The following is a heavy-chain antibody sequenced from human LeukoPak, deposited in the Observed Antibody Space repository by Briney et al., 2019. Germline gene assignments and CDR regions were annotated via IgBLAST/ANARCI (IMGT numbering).Heavy chain of an antibody. Sequence: GGSLRLSCAASEFTFSSYAMSGVLQAPGKGLKGCSAISGSGGRTYYADSVKGRFTISRDNSKNTLYLQMNSLRAEDTDVYYCAKDRAYGSGNDYWGQGTLVTVSS. CDR1: EFTFSSYA. V-gene: IGHV3-23*01. CDR2: ISGSGGRT. D-gene: IGHD3-10*01. CDR3: AKDRAYGSGNDY. J-gene: IGHJ4*02.